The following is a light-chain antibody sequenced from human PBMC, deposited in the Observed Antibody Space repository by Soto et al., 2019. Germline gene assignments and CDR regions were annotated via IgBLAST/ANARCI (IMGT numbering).Light chain of an antibody. J-gene: IGKJ5*01. CDR1: RSLVYRDGNIY. CDR2: EVS. V-gene: IGKV2-30*01. Sequence: DFLMTQSPRSLPVTLGQPASISCRSGRSLVYRDGNIYVNWFQQRPGQSPRRLIYEVSNRDSGVPDRFSGSGAGTDFTLEISRVEAEDVGVYYCMQGTHWPITFGQGTRLEIK. CDR3: MQGTHWPIT.